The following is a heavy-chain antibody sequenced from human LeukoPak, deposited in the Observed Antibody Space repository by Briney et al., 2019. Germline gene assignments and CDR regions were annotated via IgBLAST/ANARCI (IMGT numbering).Heavy chain of an antibody. CDR1: GFTFSSYA. J-gene: IGHJ4*02. CDR2: ISGSGGST. CDR3: ATYKWNPAFDY. V-gene: IGHV3-23*01. D-gene: IGHD1-20*01. Sequence: GGSLRLSCAASGFTFSSYAMSWVRQAPGKGLEWVSAISGSGGSTYYADSVKGRFTMSRDNSKNTLFLQMNSLRAEDTAVYYCATYKWNPAFDYWGQGTLVTVSS.